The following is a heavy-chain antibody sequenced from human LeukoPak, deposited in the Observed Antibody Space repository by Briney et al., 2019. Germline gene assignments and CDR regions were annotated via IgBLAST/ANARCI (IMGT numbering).Heavy chain of an antibody. J-gene: IGHJ4*02. CDR3: ASYLQAY. V-gene: IGHV3-33*01. Sequence: PGGSLRLSCAVSGFSFNNYGMYWVRQAPGKGLEWAAFIWYDGSNKFYVDSVKGRFTISRDNAKNSLYLQMNSLRAEDTAVYYCASYLQAYWGQGTLVTVSS. CDR2: IWYDGSNK. CDR1: GFSFNNYG.